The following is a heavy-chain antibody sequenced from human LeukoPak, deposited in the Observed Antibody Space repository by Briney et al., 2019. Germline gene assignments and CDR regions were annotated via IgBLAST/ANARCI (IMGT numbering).Heavy chain of an antibody. J-gene: IGHJ3*02. CDR2: IIPIFGTA. Sequence: SVKVSCKASGGTFSSYAISWVRQAPGQGLEWMGGIIPIFGTANYAQKFQGRVTITADESTSTAYMELSSLRSEDTAVYYCARDWSTVGAFDAFDIWGQGTMVTVSS. D-gene: IGHD1-26*01. V-gene: IGHV1-69*13. CDR3: ARDWSTVGAFDAFDI. CDR1: GGTFSSYA.